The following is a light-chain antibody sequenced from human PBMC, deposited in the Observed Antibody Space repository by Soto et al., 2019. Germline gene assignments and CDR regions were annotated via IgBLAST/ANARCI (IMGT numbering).Light chain of an antibody. V-gene: IGKV3-15*01. CDR1: QSVSSN. CDR2: GAS. J-gene: IGKJ1*01. Sequence: EIVMTQSPSTLSVSPGERATLSCRASQSVSSNLAWYQQKPGQAPRLLIYGASTRATGIPARFSGSGSGTESTLTISILQSEDFAVYYCQQYNNWPQTFGQGTKVEIK. CDR3: QQYNNWPQT.